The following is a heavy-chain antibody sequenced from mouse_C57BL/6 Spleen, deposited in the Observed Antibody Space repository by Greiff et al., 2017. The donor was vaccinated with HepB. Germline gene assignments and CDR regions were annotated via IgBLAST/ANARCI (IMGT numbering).Heavy chain of an antibody. CDR3: ARDSYSNWRYYFDY. J-gene: IGHJ2*01. CDR2: IDPNSGGT. D-gene: IGHD2-5*01. CDR1: GYTFTSYW. Sequence: QVQLKESGAELVKPGASVKLSCKASGYTFTSYWMHWVKQRPGRGLEWIGRIDPNSGGTKYNEKFKSKATLTVDKPSSTAYMQLSSLTSEDSAVYYCARDSYSNWRYYFDYWGQGTTLTVSS. V-gene: IGHV1-72*01.